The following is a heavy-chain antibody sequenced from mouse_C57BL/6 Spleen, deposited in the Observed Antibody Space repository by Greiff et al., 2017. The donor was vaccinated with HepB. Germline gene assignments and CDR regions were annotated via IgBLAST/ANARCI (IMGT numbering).Heavy chain of an antibody. Sequence: QVQLQQPGAELVRPGSSVKLSCKASGYTFTSYWMHWVKQRPIQGLEWIGNIDPSDSETHYNQKFKDKATLTVDKSSSTAYMQLSSLTSEDSAVYYCARRGGLRRDYYFDYWGQGTTLTVSS. V-gene: IGHV1-52*01. CDR1: GYTFTSYW. D-gene: IGHD2-4*01. CDR3: ARRGGLRRDYYFDY. CDR2: IDPSDSET. J-gene: IGHJ2*01.